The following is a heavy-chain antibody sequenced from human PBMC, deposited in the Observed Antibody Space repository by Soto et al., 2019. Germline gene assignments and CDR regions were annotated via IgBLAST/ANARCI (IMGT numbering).Heavy chain of an antibody. CDR2: IYSGGST. V-gene: IGHV3-53*02. CDR3: ARDGGYYYDSSGYYANY. J-gene: IGHJ4*02. Sequence: EVQLVETGGGLIQPGGSLRLSCAASGFTVSSNYMSWVRQAPGKGLEWVSVIYSGGSTYYADSVKGRFTISRDNSKNTLYLQMNSLRAEDTAVYYCARDGGYYYDSSGYYANYWGQGTLVTVSS. D-gene: IGHD3-22*01. CDR1: GFTVSSNY.